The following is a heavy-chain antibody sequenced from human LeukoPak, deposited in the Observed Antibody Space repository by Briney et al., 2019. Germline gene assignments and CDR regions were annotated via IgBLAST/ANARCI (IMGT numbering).Heavy chain of an antibody. CDR1: GGSISSGGYS. CDR2: IHYSGST. V-gene: IGHV4-31*03. D-gene: IGHD3-10*01. Sequence: TASQTLSLTCTVSGGSISSGGYSWNWIRQHPGKGLECIGYIHYSGSTYYNPSLKSRLTISVDTSKNQFSLKLSSVTAADTAVYYCARLNLGSYFDYWGQGTLVTVSS. CDR3: ARLNLGSYFDY. J-gene: IGHJ4*02.